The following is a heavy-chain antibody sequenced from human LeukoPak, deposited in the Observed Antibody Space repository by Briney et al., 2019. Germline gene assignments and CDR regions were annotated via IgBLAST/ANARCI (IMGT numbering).Heavy chain of an antibody. CDR3: AGSLGYCTSNVCYLKY. V-gene: IGHV4-38-2*02. D-gene: IGHD2-8*01. Sequence: SETLSLTCTVSGYSISSGFYWGWIRQPPGKGLEWIGSIYHSGSTYYNSSLKSRVTISVDTSKNQFSLKLTSVTAADTAVYYCAGSLGYCTSNVCYLKYWGQGTLVTVSS. CDR2: IYHSGST. J-gene: IGHJ4*02. CDR1: GYSISSGFY.